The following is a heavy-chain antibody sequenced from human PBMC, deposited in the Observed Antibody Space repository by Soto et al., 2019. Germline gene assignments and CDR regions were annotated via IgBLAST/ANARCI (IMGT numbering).Heavy chain of an antibody. Sequence: EVQLLESGGVLVQPGGSLRLSCAASGFAFSNYAMSWVRQAPGKGLEWVSTISGSGSSTYYADSVKGRFTISRDNSKNTLYLQMNSLRAEGTAIYYCAKASVRGVSITGIDYWGQGTLVTVSS. J-gene: IGHJ4*02. D-gene: IGHD3-10*01. CDR3: AKASVRGVSITGIDY. CDR1: GFAFSNYA. CDR2: ISGSGSST. V-gene: IGHV3-23*01.